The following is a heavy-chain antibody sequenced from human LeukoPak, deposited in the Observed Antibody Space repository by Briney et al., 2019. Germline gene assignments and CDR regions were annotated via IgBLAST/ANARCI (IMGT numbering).Heavy chain of an antibody. CDR1: GFPLSSYS. CDR3: VRVKGTYFDY. CDR2: ISPSSGNI. J-gene: IGHJ4*02. Sequence: GGSLRLSCVASGFPLSSYSINWIRQAPGKGLEWVSYISPSSGNIYYLDSVQGRFTVSRDNDRNSLFLQIDSPTAEDTAVYFCVRVKGTYFDYWGQGANVAVSS. D-gene: IGHD1-1*01. V-gene: IGHV3-48*01.